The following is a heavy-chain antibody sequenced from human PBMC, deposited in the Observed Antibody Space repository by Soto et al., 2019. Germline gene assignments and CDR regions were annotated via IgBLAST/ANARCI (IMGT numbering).Heavy chain of an antibody. CDR2: IASDGKDK. CDR1: GFTFSNHA. J-gene: IGHJ4*02. D-gene: IGHD6-13*01. CDR3: AKDGAIAAADYFFDY. Sequence: QVQLVESGGGVVQPGRSLKLSCAASGFTFSNHAIHWVRQAPGKGLEWVAVIASDGKDKRYADSVKGRCTISRDNSKNTVYLQMNSLRGEDTAVYYCAKDGAIAAADYFFDYWGQGSLVTVSS. V-gene: IGHV3-30*18.